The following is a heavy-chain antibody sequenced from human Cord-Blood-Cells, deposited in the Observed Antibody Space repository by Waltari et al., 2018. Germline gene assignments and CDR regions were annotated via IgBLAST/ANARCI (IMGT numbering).Heavy chain of an antibody. J-gene: IGHJ3*02. CDR1: GGSFSGYY. V-gene: IGHV4-34*01. CDR3: ARPGIAAAGRGAFDI. Sequence: QVQPQQWGAGLLKPSETLSLTCAVYGGSFSGYYWSWIRQPPGKGLEWIGEINHSGSTNCNPSLKSRVTISVETSKNQFSLKLSSVTAADTAVYYCARPGIAAAGRGAFDIWGQGTMVTVSS. D-gene: IGHD6-13*01. CDR2: INHSGST.